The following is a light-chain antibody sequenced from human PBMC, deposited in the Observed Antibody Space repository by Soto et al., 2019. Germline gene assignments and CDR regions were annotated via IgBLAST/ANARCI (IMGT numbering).Light chain of an antibody. Sequence: ENVLTQSPGTLSLSPGQRATLSCRASHTISSSYLAWYQQKPGQAPRLLIYAISDRATGVPDRFRGSGSGTDFTLTITRLDPEDFAAYFCQQYDSSPRTFGQGTKVEIK. V-gene: IGKV3-20*01. CDR1: HTISSSY. J-gene: IGKJ1*01. CDR2: AIS. CDR3: QQYDSSPRT.